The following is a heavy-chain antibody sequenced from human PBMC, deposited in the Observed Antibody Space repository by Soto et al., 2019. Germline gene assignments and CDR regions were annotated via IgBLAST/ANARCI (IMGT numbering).Heavy chain of an antibody. D-gene: IGHD3-22*01. CDR1: GFTFSNAW. V-gene: IGHV3-15*07. CDR2: IKSKTDGGTT. CDR3: TTETHYDSSGYHCWDPYGMDV. Sequence: GGSLRLSCAASGFTFSNAWMNWVRQAPGKGLEWVGRIKSKTDGGTTDYAAPVKGRFTISRDDSKNTLYLQMNSLKTEDTAVYYCTTETHYDSSGYHCWDPYGMDVWGQGTTVTVSS. J-gene: IGHJ6*02.